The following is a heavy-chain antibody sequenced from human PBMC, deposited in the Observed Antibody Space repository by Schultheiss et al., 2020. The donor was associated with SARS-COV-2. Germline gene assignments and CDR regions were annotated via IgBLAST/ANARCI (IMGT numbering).Heavy chain of an antibody. CDR1: GFTFSSYA. V-gene: IGHV3-23*01. CDR3: TAPGSYSSSD. Sequence: GESLKISCSASGFTFSSYAMAWVRQAPGKGLEWVSTISGSGTSTYYADSVKGRFTISRDSSKNTLYLQMNSLRAEDTAVYYCTAPGSYSSSDWGQGTLVTVSS. D-gene: IGHD6-6*01. CDR2: ISGSGTST. J-gene: IGHJ4*02.